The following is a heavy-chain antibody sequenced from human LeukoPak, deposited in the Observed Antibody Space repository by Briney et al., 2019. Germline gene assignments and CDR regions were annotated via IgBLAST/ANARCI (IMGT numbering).Heavy chain of an antibody. CDR1: GFTFRDYA. CDR3: AKATVTTWGPPADD. J-gene: IGHJ4*02. Sequence: GGSLRLSCAASGFTFRDYALHWVRQGPGKGLEWVSSISWNSGRIAYADSVEGRFTISRDNAKNSLYLQMNSLRVDDSALYYCAKATVTTWGPPADDWGQGTQVTVSS. D-gene: IGHD4-17*01. V-gene: IGHV3-9*01. CDR2: ISWNSGRI.